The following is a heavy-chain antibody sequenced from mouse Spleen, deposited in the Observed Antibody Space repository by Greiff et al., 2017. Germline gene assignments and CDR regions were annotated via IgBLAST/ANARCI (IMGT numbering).Heavy chain of an antibody. Sequence: QVQLQQSGPELVKPGASVRISCKASGYTFTSYYIHWVKQRPGQGLEWIGWIYPGNVNTKYNEKFKGKATLTADKSSSTAYMQLSSLTSEDSAVYFCARWDYRYDGGYAMDYWGQGTSVTVSS. CDR2: IYPGNVNT. D-gene: IGHD2-14*01. CDR1: GYTFTSYY. V-gene: IGHV1S56*01. J-gene: IGHJ4*01. CDR3: ARWDYRYDGGYAMDY.